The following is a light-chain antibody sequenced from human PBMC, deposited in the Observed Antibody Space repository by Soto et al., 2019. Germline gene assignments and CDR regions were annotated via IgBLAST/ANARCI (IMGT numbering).Light chain of an antibody. V-gene: IGLV2-14*01. CDR3: CSYTSTNTGV. CDR2: DVS. Sequence: QSVLTQPASVSGSPGQSITISCTGTSSDIGGYNYVSWYQQHPGKAPKLMIYDVSNRPSGVSNRFSGSKSGNTASLTISGLQAEDEADYYCCSYTSTNTGVFGGGTKVTVL. CDR1: SSDIGGYNY. J-gene: IGLJ3*02.